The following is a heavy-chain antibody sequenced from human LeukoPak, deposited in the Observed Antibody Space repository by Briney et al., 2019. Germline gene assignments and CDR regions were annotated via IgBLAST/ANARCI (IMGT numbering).Heavy chain of an antibody. CDR3: ARFTPQGYGWGGYNRFDP. V-gene: IGHV4-59*12. D-gene: IGHD3-16*01. J-gene: IGHJ5*02. CDR2: IYYSGST. CDR1: GGSISSYY. Sequence: SETLSLTCTVSGGSISSYYWSWIRQPPGKGLEWIGYIYYSGSTNYNPSLKSRVTISVDTSKNQFSLKLSSVTAADTAVYYCARFTPQGYGWGGYNRFDPWGQGTPVTVSS.